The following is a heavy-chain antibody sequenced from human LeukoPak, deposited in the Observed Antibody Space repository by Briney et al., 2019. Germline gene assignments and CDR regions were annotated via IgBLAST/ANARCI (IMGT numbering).Heavy chain of an antibody. CDR2: ISYDGSNK. D-gene: IGHD5-18*01. Sequence: GGSLRLSCAASGFTFSSYGMHWVRQAPGKGLEWVAVISYDGSNKYYADSVKGRFTISRDNSKNTLYLQMNSLRAEDTAVYYCARGSRGYSYGYGLDYWGQGTLVTVSS. CDR3: ARGSRGYSYGYGLDY. V-gene: IGHV3-30*03. CDR1: GFTFSSYG. J-gene: IGHJ4*02.